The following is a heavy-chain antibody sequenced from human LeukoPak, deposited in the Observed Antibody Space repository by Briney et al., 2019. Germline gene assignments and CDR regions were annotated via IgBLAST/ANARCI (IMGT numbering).Heavy chain of an antibody. V-gene: IGHV1-69*05. Sequence: SVKVSCKASGGTFSSYAISWVRQAPGQGLEWMGGIIPIFGTANYTQKFQGRVTMTRNTSISTAYMELSSLRSEDTAVYYCARGSYGDVDWGQGTLVTVSS. D-gene: IGHD4-17*01. J-gene: IGHJ4*02. CDR2: IIPIFGTA. CDR3: ARGSYGDVD. CDR1: GGTFSSYA.